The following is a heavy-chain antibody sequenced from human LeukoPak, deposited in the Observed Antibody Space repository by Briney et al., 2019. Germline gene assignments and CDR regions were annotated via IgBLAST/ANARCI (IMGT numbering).Heavy chain of an antibody. Sequence: SETLSLTCTVSGGSISSSSYYWGWIRQPPGKGLEWIGYIYYSGSANYNPSLKSRVTISVDTSKNQFSLKLSSVTAADTAVYYCARGRYYYDSSWDYWGQGTLVTVSS. V-gene: IGHV4-61*05. CDR3: ARGRYYYDSSWDY. J-gene: IGHJ4*02. CDR2: IYYSGSA. D-gene: IGHD3-22*01. CDR1: GGSISSSSYY.